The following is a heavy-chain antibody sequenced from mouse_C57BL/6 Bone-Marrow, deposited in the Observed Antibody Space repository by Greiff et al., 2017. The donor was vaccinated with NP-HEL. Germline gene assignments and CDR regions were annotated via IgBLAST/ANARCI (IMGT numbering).Heavy chain of an antibody. D-gene: IGHD3-2*02. CDR3: AKGGSSGPFAY. CDR1: GFSLTSYG. J-gene: IGHJ3*01. CDR2: IWSGGST. V-gene: IGHV2-4*01. Sequence: VQLQESGPGLVQPSQSLSITCTVSGFSLTSYGVHWVRQPPGKGLEWLGVIWSGGSTDYNAAFISRLSISKDNSKSKVFFKMNSLQADDTAIYYCAKGGSSGPFAYWGQGTLVTVSA.